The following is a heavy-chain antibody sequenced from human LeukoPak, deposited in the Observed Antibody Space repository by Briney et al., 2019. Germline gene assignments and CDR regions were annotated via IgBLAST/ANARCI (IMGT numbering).Heavy chain of an antibody. CDR3: ARGGIQVSGIDEFDY. D-gene: IGHD6-19*01. CDR1: GFTFIDYD. CDR2: IGIRGDT. J-gene: IGHJ4*02. Sequence: GGSLRLSCAASGFTFIDYDMHWVRQVIGKGLEWVSAIGIRGDTHYSGSVKGRFTISRENAESSLYLQMNSLRAEDTAVYYCARGGIQVSGIDEFDYLGQGTLVTVSS. V-gene: IGHV3-13*01.